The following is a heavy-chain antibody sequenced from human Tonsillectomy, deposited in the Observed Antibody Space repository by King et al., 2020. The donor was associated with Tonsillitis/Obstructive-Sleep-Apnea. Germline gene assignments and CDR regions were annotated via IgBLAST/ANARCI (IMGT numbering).Heavy chain of an antibody. Sequence: QEQLVQSGAEVKKPGASLKVSCKASGYTFTNYYIHWVRQAPGQGLEWMGIINPDDGSTIYTQKFQGRVTMTRDTSTTTVYMELRSLRSDATGVYYCARAGGGGSRNWFDPWGQGTLVSVSS. D-gene: IGHD2-15*01. CDR2: INPDDGST. J-gene: IGHJ5*02. V-gene: IGHV1-46*01. CDR1: GYTFTNYY. CDR3: ARAGGGGSRNWFDP.